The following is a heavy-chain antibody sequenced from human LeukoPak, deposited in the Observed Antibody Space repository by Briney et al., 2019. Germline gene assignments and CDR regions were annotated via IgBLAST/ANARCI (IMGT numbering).Heavy chain of an antibody. Sequence: SQTLSLTCTVSGGSISSGGYYWSWIRQPPGKGLEWIGYIYHSGSTYYDPSLKSRVTISVDRSKNQFSLKLSSVTAADTAVYYCARDIVDPGEFGELLRAFDIWGQGTMVTVSS. CDR3: ARDIVDPGEFGELLRAFDI. V-gene: IGHV4-30-2*01. D-gene: IGHD1-26*01. CDR2: IYHSGST. J-gene: IGHJ3*02. CDR1: GGSISSGGYY.